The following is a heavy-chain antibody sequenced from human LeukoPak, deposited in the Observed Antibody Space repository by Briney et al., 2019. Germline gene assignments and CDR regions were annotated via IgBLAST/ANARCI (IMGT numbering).Heavy chain of an antibody. CDR2: IYHSGST. D-gene: IGHD3-22*01. Sequence: SGTLSLTCAVSGGSISSSNWWSWVRQPPGKGLEWIGEIYHSGSTNYNPSLRSRVTISVDKSKNQFSLKLSSVTAADTAVYYCASQSIGYYYGGLFDYWGQGTLVTVSS. V-gene: IGHV4-4*02. CDR1: GGSISSSNW. CDR3: ASQSIGYYYGGLFDY. J-gene: IGHJ4*02.